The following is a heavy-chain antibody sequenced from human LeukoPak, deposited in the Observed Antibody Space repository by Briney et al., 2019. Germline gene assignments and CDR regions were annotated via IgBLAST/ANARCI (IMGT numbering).Heavy chain of an antibody. CDR1: GGSISSYY. V-gene: IGHV4-59*08. CDR2: MYYSGST. CDR3: ARLSPGYFDY. J-gene: IGHJ4*02. D-gene: IGHD7-27*01. Sequence: SETLSLTCTVSGGSISSYYWSWIRQPPGKGLEWIGYMYYSGSTNYNPSLKSRVTISVDTSKNQFSLKLSSVTAADTAVYYCARLSPGYFDYWGQGTLVTVSS.